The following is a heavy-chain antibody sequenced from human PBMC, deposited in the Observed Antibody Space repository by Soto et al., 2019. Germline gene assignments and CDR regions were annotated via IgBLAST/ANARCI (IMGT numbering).Heavy chain of an antibody. J-gene: IGHJ6*02. Sequence: ASVKVSCKASGYSFSSYGITWVRQAPGQGLEWLGWISPYNDDTKYAQRLQGRVTMTTDTSTRTAYMDIRGLRSDDTAIYYCARGGYYDSSGARNYHYYGMDAWGQGTRSPSP. V-gene: IGHV1-18*01. CDR1: GYSFSSYG. D-gene: IGHD3-22*01. CDR2: ISPYNDDT. CDR3: ARGGYYDSSGARNYHYYGMDA.